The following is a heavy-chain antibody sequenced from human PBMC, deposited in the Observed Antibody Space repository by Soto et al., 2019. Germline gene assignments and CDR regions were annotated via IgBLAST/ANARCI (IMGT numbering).Heavy chain of an antibody. CDR2: SNRDGSST. D-gene: IGHD1-1*01. J-gene: IGHJ6*02. V-gene: IGHV3-74*01. Sequence: EVQLVESGGGLVQPGGSLRLSCVASGFTFSDYWIHCVRQAPGKGLVRVSRSNRDGSSTTCADSVKGRFTTSRDNAKNTLYLQMDSLRAEDTAVYYCARVGNRSYYGMDVWGQGTTVTVSS. CDR3: ARVGNRSYYGMDV. CDR1: GFTFSDYW.